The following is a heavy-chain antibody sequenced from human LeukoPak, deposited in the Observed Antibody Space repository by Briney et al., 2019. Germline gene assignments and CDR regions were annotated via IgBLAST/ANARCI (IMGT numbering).Heavy chain of an antibody. V-gene: IGHV1-2*02. J-gene: IGHJ4*02. D-gene: IGHD6-13*01. CDR2: INPNSGGT. Sequence: ASVKVSCKASGYTFTGYYMHWVRQAPGQGLEWMGWINPNSGGTNYAQKFQGRVTMTRDTSISTAYMELSRLRSDDTAVYYCARERAGIEAAGTVYFDYWGQGTLVTVSS. CDR3: ARERAGIEAAGTVYFDY. CDR1: GYTFTGYY.